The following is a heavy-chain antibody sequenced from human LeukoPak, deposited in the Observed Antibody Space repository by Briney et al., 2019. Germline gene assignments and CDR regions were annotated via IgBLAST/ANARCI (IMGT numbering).Heavy chain of an antibody. CDR1: GYTFTSYD. CDR2: MNPNSGNT. D-gene: IGHD3-22*01. V-gene: IGHV1-8*01. CDR3: ARMGYYDSSSGYQYYYYYGMDV. J-gene: IGHJ6*02. Sequence: ASVKVSCKASGYTFTSYDINWVRQATGQGLEWMGWMNPNSGNTGYAQKFQGRVTMTRNTSISTAYMELSSLRSEDTAVYYCARMGYYDSSSGYQYYYYYGMDVWGQGTTVTVSS.